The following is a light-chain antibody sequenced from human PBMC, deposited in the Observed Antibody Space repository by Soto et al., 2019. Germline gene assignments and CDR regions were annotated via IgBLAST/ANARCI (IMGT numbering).Light chain of an antibody. CDR3: QQYDTYRT. V-gene: IGKV1-5*03. J-gene: IGKJ1*01. Sequence: DIQMTHSPSTLSASVGDRVTITCRASQSVNHWLAWYQQKPGKAPKLLIYKASDLQSGVPSRFSGSGSGTEFTLTISSLQPDDFTTYYCQQYDTYRTFGQGTKVEVK. CDR1: QSVNHW. CDR2: KAS.